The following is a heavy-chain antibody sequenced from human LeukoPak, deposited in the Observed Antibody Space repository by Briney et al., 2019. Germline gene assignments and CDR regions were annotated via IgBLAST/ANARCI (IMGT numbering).Heavy chain of an antibody. D-gene: IGHD2-2*01. Sequence: SVKVSCKASGYTFTSYYMHWVRQAPGQGLEWMGGIIPIFGTANYAQKFQGRVTITADESTSTAYMELSSLRSEDTAVYYCRIVVAAFDIWGQGTMVTVSS. V-gene: IGHV1-69*13. CDR3: RIVVAAFDI. CDR2: IIPIFGTA. J-gene: IGHJ3*02. CDR1: GYTFTSYY.